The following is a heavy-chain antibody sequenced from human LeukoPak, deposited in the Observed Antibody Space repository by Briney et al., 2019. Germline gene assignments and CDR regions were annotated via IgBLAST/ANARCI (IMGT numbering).Heavy chain of an antibody. CDR2: IKQDGSEK. V-gene: IGHV3-7*03. CDR3: ARHAGYCSGGSCYDDAFDT. J-gene: IGHJ3*02. D-gene: IGHD2-15*01. Sequence: GGSLRLSCAASGFTFSSDWMSWVRQAPGKGLEWVANIKQDGSEKYYVDSVKGRFTISRDNAKNSLYLQMNSLRAEDTAVYYCARHAGYCSGGSCYDDAFDTWGQGTMVTVSS. CDR1: GFTFSSDW.